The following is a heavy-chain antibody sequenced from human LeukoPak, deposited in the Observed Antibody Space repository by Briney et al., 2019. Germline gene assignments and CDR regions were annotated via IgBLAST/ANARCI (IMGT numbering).Heavy chain of an antibody. CDR3: VRDNPRCCGVVSANIDDL. CDR2: ISRDSDIR. CDR1: GFIFGRGS. J-gene: IGHJ5*02. Sequence: PGGSLRLSCAASGFIFGRGSMNWVRQAPGRGLEWISYISRDSDIRYYADSVRGRFHISRDNARNSLYLQMNSLRADDTAMYYCVRDNPRCCGVVSANIDDLWGQGTLVTVSS. V-gene: IGHV3-48*01. D-gene: IGHD2-21*02.